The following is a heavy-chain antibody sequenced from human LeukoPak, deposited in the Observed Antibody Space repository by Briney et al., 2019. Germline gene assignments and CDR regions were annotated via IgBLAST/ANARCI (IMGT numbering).Heavy chain of an antibody. Sequence: ASVKVSCTASGYTFTGYYMHWVRQAPGQGLEWMGWINPNSGGTNYAQKFQGRVTMTRDTSISTAYMELSRLRSDDTAVHYCARKGRSGFWFDPWGQGTLVTVSS. V-gene: IGHV1-2*02. CDR3: ARKGRSGFWFDP. CDR2: INPNSGGT. J-gene: IGHJ5*02. CDR1: GYTFTGYY.